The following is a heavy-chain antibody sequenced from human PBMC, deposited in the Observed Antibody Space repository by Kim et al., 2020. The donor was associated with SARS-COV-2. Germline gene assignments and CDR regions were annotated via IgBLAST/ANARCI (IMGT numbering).Heavy chain of an antibody. V-gene: IGHV4-39*01. CDR1: GGSISSSSCY. D-gene: IGHD2-2*01. Sequence: SETLSLTCTVSGGSISSSSCYWGWIRQPPGKGLEWIGSIYYSGSTYYNPSLKSRVTISVDTSKNQFSLKLSSVTAADTAVYYCARSKFAAAADYYGMDVWGQGTTVTVSS. CDR3: ARSKFAAAADYYGMDV. CDR2: IYYSGST. J-gene: IGHJ6*02.